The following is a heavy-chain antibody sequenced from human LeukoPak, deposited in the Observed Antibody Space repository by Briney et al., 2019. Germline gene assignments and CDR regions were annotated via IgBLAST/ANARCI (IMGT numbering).Heavy chain of an antibody. CDR2: ISGYSGKT. CDR3: ARSPERIAARADY. CDR1: GYTFTSYG. Sequence: ASVKVSCKASGYTFTSYGISWVRQAPGQGLEWMGWISGYSGKTNYVQKLQGRVTMTTDTSTSTAYMELRGLRSDDTAAYYCARSPERIAARADYWGQGTLVTVSS. J-gene: IGHJ4*02. V-gene: IGHV1-18*01. D-gene: IGHD6-6*01.